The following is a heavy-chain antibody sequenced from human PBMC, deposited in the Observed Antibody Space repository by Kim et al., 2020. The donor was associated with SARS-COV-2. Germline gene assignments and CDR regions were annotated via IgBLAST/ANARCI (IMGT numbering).Heavy chain of an antibody. D-gene: IGHD4-17*01. Sequence: SETLSLTCTVSGGSISSYYWSWIRQPPGKGLEWIGYIYYSGSTNYNPSLKSRVTISVDTSKNQFSLKLSSVTAADTAVYYCARGDDYGDYPDAFDIWGQGTMVTVSS. CDR3: ARGDDYGDYPDAFDI. J-gene: IGHJ3*02. CDR2: IYYSGST. CDR1: GGSISSYY. V-gene: IGHV4-59*13.